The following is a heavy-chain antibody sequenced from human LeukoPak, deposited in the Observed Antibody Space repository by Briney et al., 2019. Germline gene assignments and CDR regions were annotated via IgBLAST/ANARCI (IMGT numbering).Heavy chain of an antibody. Sequence: GSLRLSCVASGFTFGKYWMSWVRQAPGKGLEWVANIKLDGSEKNYVDSVKGRFAVSRDNAKNSLYLQMNSLRAEDTAVYYCARAQSGFWSGYCFDYWGQGTLVTVSS. V-gene: IGHV3-7*01. J-gene: IGHJ4*02. CDR3: ARAQSGFWSGYCFDY. CDR1: GFTFGKYW. CDR2: IKLDGSEK. D-gene: IGHD3-3*01.